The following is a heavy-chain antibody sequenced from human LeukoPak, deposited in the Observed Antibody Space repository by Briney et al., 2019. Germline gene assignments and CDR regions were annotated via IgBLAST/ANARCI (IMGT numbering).Heavy chain of an antibody. V-gene: IGHV4-39*07. CDR3: ASQATPLASADY. CDR1: GGSINTGTYY. CDR2: IFYSGHT. J-gene: IGHJ4*02. D-gene: IGHD5-12*01. Sequence: SETLSLTCTVSGGSINTGTYYWGWIRQTPGKGLEWIASIFYSGHTYYNPSLQSRVTISLDTSKNQFSLKLRSVTAADTAVYYCASQATPLASADYWGQGTLVTVSS.